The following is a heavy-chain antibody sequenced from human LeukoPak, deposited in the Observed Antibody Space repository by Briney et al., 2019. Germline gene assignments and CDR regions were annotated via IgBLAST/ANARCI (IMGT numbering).Heavy chain of an antibody. CDR3: ARDLRAKY. CDR2: VHHSGRT. V-gene: IGHV4-59*01. CDR1: GASIFNYY. J-gene: IGHJ1*01. D-gene: IGHD4/OR15-4a*01. Sequence: SETLSLTCNVSGASIFNYYWSWIRQAPGKGLEWIGYVHHSGRTNSNPSLGSRVTMSVVTSTSQLSLNLTSVTTADTAVYFCARDLRAKYWGQGTLVFVSS.